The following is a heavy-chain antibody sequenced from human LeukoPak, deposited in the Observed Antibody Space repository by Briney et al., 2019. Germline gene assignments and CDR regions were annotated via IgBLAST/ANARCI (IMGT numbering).Heavy chain of an antibody. CDR1: GGSLSSYY. J-gene: IGHJ5*02. Sequence: SETLSLTCTVSGGSLSSYYRSWIRQPPGQGQEWIGYIYYSGSTNYNLSLQSRVTISVDTSKNQSSLKLSSVTAADTAVYYCARPTVAGTSGFDPWGQGTLVTVSS. D-gene: IGHD6-19*01. V-gene: IGHV4-59*01. CDR2: IYYSGST. CDR3: ARPTVAGTSGFDP.